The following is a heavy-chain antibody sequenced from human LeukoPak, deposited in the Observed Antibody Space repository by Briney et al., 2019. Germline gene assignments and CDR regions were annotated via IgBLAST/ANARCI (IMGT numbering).Heavy chain of an antibody. V-gene: IGHV1-2*02. CDR3: ARSCGGACFSDLKDAFDI. J-gene: IGHJ3*02. Sequence: ASVKLSCKASGYTFTDYYMHWVRQAPGQGLEYMGWINHNSGGTNSAQNFQGRVTMTRDTSISTAYMELSRLRSDDTAVYYCARSCGGACFSDLKDAFDIWGQGTMVTVSS. CDR1: GYTFTDYY. CDR2: INHNSGGT. D-gene: IGHD2-21*02.